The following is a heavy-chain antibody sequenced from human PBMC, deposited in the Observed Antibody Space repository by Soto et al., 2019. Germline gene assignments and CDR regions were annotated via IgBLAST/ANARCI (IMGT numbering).Heavy chain of an antibody. Sequence: PGGSVRLSCAASGFTFSDYYMSWIRQAPGKGLEWVSYISSSGSTIYYADSVKGRFTISRDNAKNSLYLQMNSLRAEDTAVYYCARDPRNYYDSSGKEQDYWGQGTLVTVST. V-gene: IGHV3-11*01. CDR3: ARDPRNYYDSSGKEQDY. CDR1: GFTFSDYY. D-gene: IGHD3-22*01. CDR2: ISSSGSTI. J-gene: IGHJ4*02.